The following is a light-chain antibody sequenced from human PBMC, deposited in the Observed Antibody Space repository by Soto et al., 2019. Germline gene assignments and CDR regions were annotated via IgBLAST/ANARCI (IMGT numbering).Light chain of an antibody. CDR2: DAS. J-gene: IGKJ5*01. V-gene: IGKV3-11*01. Sequence: EVVLTQSPATLSLSPRERATLSCRASESVFGYLAWYQHKPGQAPRLLIYDASNRATGVPARFSGSGSVTDFTLTISSLGPEDFAVYYCQQRYRWPPITFGQGTRLDNK. CDR3: QQRYRWPPIT. CDR1: ESVFGY.